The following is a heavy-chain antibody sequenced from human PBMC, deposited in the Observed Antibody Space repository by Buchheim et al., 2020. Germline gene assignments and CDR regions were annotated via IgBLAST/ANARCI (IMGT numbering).Heavy chain of an antibody. J-gene: IGHJ5*02. V-gene: IGHV1-8*02. CDR1: GGTFSSYT. Sequence: QVQLVQSGAEVKKPGSSVKVSCKASGGTFSSYTISWVRQAPGQGLEWMGRMNPNSGNTGYAQKFQGRVTMTRNTSISTAYMELSSLRSEDTAVYYCARVRRFMITGFDPWGQGTL. D-gene: IGHD3-16*01. CDR2: MNPNSGNT. CDR3: ARVRRFMITGFDP.